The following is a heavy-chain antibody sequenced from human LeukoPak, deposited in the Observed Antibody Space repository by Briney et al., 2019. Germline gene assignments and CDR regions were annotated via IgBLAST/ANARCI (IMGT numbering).Heavy chain of an antibody. J-gene: IGHJ5*02. V-gene: IGHV3-11*01. CDR2: ISSSGSTI. Sequence: GGSLRLSCAASGFTFSDYYMSWIRQAPGKGLEWVSYISSSGSTIYYADSVKGRFTISRDNAKNSLYLQMSSLRAEDTAVYYCARDPHGSGSYYSDWFDPWGQGTLVTVSS. D-gene: IGHD3-10*01. CDR3: ARDPHGSGSYYSDWFDP. CDR1: GFTFSDYY.